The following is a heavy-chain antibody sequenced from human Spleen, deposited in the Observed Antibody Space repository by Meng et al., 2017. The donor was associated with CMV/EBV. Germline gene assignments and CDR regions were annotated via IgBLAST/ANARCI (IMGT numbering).Heavy chain of an antibody. CDR3: ARGGAIAARPADY. J-gene: IGHJ4*02. V-gene: IGHV3-74*01. Sequence: GGSLRLSCAASGFTFSSYWMHWVRQAPGKGLVWVSRINSDGSSTSYADSVKGRFTISRDNAKNTLYLQMNSLRAEDTAVYYCARGGAIAARPADYWGQGTLVTVSS. CDR2: INSDGSST. CDR1: GFTFSSYW. D-gene: IGHD6-6*01.